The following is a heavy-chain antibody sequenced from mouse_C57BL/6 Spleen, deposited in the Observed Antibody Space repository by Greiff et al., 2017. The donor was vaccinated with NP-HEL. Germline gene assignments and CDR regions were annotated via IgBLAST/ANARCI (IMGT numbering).Heavy chain of an antibody. Sequence: VQLQQSGTELVKPGASVKLSCKASGYTFTSYWMHWVKQSPGQALEWIGNINPSNGGTNSNEKFKRKATLTVDKSSSTAYMQLSSLTSEDSAFYYCARSDYGSSYYWYFDVWGTGTTVTVSS. CDR3: ARSDYGSSYYWYFDV. J-gene: IGHJ1*03. D-gene: IGHD1-1*01. V-gene: IGHV1-53*01. CDR2: INPSNGGT. CDR1: GYTFTSYW.